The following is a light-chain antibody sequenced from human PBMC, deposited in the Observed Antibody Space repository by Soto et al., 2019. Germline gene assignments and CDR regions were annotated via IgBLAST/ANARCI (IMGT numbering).Light chain of an antibody. V-gene: IGKV3-15*01. CDR1: QSVGND. CDR3: QQYDYWPRT. J-gene: IGKJ1*01. Sequence: EIVMTQSPATLSVSPGERATLSCRASQSVGNDLAWYQQKPGQAPRLLIHATSTRATGVPARFSGSGSGTEFTLTISSLQSEDFALYYCQQYDYWPRTFGQGTKVDI. CDR2: ATS.